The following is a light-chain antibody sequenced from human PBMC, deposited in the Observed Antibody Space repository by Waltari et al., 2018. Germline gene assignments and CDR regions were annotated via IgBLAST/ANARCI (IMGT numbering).Light chain of an antibody. CDR3: QVWDYDTAHLV. Sequence: SYVLTQPPSVSVAPGKTARIACGGNNIGAKSVHWYQERPGQAPVLIIYYDSVRPSGFPERFSGSNSGNTATPTISRVEAGDEADYYCQVWDYDTAHLVVGGGTTLTVV. V-gene: IGLV3-21*04. CDR2: YDS. CDR1: NIGAKS. J-gene: IGLJ3*02.